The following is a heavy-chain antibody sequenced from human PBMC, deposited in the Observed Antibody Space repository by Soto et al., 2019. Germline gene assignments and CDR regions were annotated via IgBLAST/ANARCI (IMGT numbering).Heavy chain of an antibody. D-gene: IGHD2-21*01. J-gene: IGHJ3*02. Sequence: QVQLVQSGAEVKKPGSSVKVSCKDSGGTFSTYSMFWVRQAPGEGLEWMGRIIPILGIAYYPQKFQDRVIITADKSTSTAYMELSSLRSEDTALYFCTIGSWSGEVFDIWGQGTMVTVSS. CDR1: GGTFSTYS. CDR2: IIPILGIA. V-gene: IGHV1-69*02. CDR3: TIGSWSGEVFDI.